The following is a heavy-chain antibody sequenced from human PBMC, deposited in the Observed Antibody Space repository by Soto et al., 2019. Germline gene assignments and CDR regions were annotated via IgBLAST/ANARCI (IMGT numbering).Heavy chain of an antibody. CDR1: GGTFSSYT. CDR2: IIPILGIA. Sequence: GASVKVSCKASGGTFSSYTISWVRQAPGQGLEWMGRIIPILGIANYAQKFQGRVTITADKSTSTAYMELSSLRSEDTAVYYCARDTAARPTNDAFDIWGQGTMVTVS. CDR3: ARDTAARPTNDAFDI. V-gene: IGHV1-69*04. D-gene: IGHD6-6*01. J-gene: IGHJ3*02.